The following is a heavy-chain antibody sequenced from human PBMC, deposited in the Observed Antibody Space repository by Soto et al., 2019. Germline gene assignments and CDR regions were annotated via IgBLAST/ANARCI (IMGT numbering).Heavy chain of an antibody. CDR2: ISYDGSNK. J-gene: IGHJ6*02. CDR1: GFTFSSYG. D-gene: IGHD3-9*01. CDR3: AKSYDILTGYYSYYYGMDV. Sequence: GGSLRLSCAASGFTFSSYGMHWVRQAPGKGLEWVAVISYDGSNKYYADSVKGRLTISRDNSKNTLYLQMNSLRAEDTAEYYCAKSYDILTGYYSYYYGMDVWGQGTTVTVSS. V-gene: IGHV3-30*18.